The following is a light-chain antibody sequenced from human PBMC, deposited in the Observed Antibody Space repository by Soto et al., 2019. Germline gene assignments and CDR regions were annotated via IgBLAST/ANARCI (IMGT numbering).Light chain of an antibody. CDR3: QQYNSYPYT. V-gene: IGKV1-5*03. Sequence: DIEMTQSPSTLSASVGDRVTITCRASQSMSSWLAWYQHKPGKAPKLLIHKASSLQAGVPSRFSGSGSGTEFTLTISRLQPDDFAIYYCQQYNSYPYTFGQGNRLEIK. J-gene: IGKJ2*01. CDR1: QSMSSW. CDR2: KAS.